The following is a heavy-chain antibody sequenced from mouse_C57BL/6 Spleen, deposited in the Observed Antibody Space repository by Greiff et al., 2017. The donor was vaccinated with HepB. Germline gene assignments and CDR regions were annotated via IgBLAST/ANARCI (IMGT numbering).Heavy chain of an antibody. CDR2: IRNKANGYTT. CDR3: ASQNYNGRTLYYYAMDD. J-gene: IGHJ4*01. V-gene: IGHV7-3*01. D-gene: IGHD1-1*01. CDR1: GFTFTDYY. Sequence: EVMLVESGGGLVQPGGSLSLSCAASGFTFTDYYMSWVRQPPGKALEWLGFIRNKANGYTTEYSASVKVRFTISRDNSQSILYLQMNALRAEDSATYYSASQNYNGRTLYYYAMDDWGQGTSVTVAS.